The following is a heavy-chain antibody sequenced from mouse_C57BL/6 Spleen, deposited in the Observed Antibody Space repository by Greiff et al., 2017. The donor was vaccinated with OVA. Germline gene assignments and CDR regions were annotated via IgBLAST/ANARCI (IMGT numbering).Heavy chain of an antibody. D-gene: IGHD2-4*01. CDR2: INPSSGYT. Sequence: QVQLQQSGAELAKPGASVKLSCKASGYTFTSYWMHWVKQRPGQGLEWIGYINPSSGYTKYNQKFKDKATLTADKSSSTAYMQLSSLTYEDSAVYYCARAWNDYDRGYYYAMDYWGQGTSVTVSS. CDR3: ARAWNDYDRGYYYAMDY. V-gene: IGHV1-7*01. J-gene: IGHJ4*01. CDR1: GYTFTSYW.